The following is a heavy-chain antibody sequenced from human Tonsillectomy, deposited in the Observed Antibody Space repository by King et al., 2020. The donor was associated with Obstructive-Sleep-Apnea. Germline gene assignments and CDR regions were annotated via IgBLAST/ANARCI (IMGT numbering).Heavy chain of an antibody. CDR2: ISYDGSNK. CDR3: AKDRGLRYFDWLLYGGDY. Sequence: VQLVESGGGVVQPGRSLRLSCAASGFTFSSYGMHWVRQAPGEGLEWVAVISYDGSNKYYADSVKGRFTISRDNSKNTLYLQMNSLRAEDTAVYYCAKDRGLRYFDWLLYGGDYWGQGTLVTVSS. V-gene: IGHV3-30*18. J-gene: IGHJ4*02. CDR1: GFTFSSYG. D-gene: IGHD3-9*01.